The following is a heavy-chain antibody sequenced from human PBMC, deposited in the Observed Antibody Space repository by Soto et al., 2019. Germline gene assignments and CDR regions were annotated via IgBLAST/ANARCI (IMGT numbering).Heavy chain of an antibody. V-gene: IGHV1-2*04. CDR3: ARDGGAVWGTYRQRAPRFDY. D-gene: IGHD3-16*02. CDR2: INPNSGGT. Sequence: ASVKVSYKASGYTFTGYYMHWVRQAPGQGLEWMGWINPNSGGTNYAQKFQGWVTMTRDTSISTAYMELSRLRSDDTAVYYCARDGGAVWGTYRQRAPRFDYWGQGTLVTVSS. CDR1: GYTFTGYY. J-gene: IGHJ4*02.